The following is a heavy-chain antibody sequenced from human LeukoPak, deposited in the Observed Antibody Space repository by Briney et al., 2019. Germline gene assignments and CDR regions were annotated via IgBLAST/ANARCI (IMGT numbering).Heavy chain of an antibody. CDR2: VNPSGGST. V-gene: IGHV1-46*01. D-gene: IGHD5-12*01. J-gene: IGHJ4*02. CDR3: ASLRGAYGSGDYFDY. Sequence: ASVKVSCKAAGYTFTSYYMHWVRQAPRQGLEWMGIVNPSGGSTSYAQKFQCRVTITRDTSTSTVYMELRSLRSEDTAVYYCASLRGAYGSGDYFDYWGQGTLVTVSS. CDR1: GYTFTSYY.